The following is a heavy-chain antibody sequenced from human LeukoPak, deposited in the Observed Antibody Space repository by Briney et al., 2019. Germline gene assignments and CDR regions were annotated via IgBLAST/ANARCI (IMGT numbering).Heavy chain of an antibody. J-gene: IGHJ4*02. CDR3: ASEFSA. CDR1: GDSISGDY. CDR2: IYNSGGT. D-gene: IGHD1-26*01. Sequence: ASETLSLTCTVFGDSISGDYWTWIRQSPGKGLEWIGLIYNSGGTNYNPSLKSRVTISIDTSKKQFSLKVTSVTAADTAVYYCASEFSAWGPGTLVTVSS. V-gene: IGHV4-59*01.